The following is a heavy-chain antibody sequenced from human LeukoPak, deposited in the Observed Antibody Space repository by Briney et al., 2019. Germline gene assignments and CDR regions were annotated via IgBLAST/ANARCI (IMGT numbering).Heavy chain of an antibody. J-gene: IGHJ4*02. CDR3: ARTYSYGPYYFDY. V-gene: IGHV1-18*04. D-gene: IGHD5-18*01. Sequence: ASVKVSCKASGYTFTNYYLHWVRQAPGQGLEWMGWISAYNGNTNYAQKLQGRVTMTTDTSTSTAYMELRSLRSDDTAVYYCARTYSYGPYYFDYWGQGTLVTVSS. CDR2: ISAYNGNT. CDR1: GYTFTNYY.